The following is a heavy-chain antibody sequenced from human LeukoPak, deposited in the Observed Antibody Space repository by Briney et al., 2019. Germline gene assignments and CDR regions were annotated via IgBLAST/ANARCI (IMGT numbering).Heavy chain of an antibody. J-gene: IGHJ4*02. CDR1: GGSITTTNY. V-gene: IGHV4-4*02. CDR3: SRETGPFCPFGH. D-gene: IGHD7-27*01. CDR2: ISLTGRT. Sequence: SGTLSLTCGVSGGSITTTNYWSWVRQPPGQGLEWIGEISLTGRTNYNPSLKSRVNTSIDESKNHLYLNLASVTAADTAVYYCSRETGPFCPFGHWGQGTLVAVTS.